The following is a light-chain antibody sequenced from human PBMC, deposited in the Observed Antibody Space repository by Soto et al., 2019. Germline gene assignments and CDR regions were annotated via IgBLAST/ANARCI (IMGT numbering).Light chain of an antibody. Sequence: AIQLTQSPSSLSASVGDRVTITCRASQGISSALAWYQQKPGKAPTLLIYDASRLESGVPSRFSGSGSGTYLSLTISSMQPEDFVTDYWHQFSNYPLVGQGTRLEI. J-gene: IGKJ5*01. V-gene: IGKV1D-13*01. CDR3: HQFSNYPL. CDR2: DAS. CDR1: QGISSA.